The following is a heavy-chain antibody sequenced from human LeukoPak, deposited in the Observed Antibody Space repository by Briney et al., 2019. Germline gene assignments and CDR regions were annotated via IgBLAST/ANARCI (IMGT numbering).Heavy chain of an antibody. CDR3: ARERDSSGSFNNDY. Sequence: GGSLTLSCAVCGFTVRSKYMRWVRQARGEGVEWVSSINTAATTYYAYSVNPIFTISRDNSQNTVPLQINSLRAEDTAVYYCARERDSSGSFNNDYWGQGTLVTVSS. D-gene: IGHD3-22*01. CDR1: GFTVRSKY. V-gene: IGHV3-66*01. CDR2: INTAATT. J-gene: IGHJ4*02.